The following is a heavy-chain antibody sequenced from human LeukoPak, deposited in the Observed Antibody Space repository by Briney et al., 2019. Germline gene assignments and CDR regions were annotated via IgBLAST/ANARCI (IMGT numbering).Heavy chain of an antibody. Sequence: SETLSLTCIVSGGSISSYYWSWIRQPPGKGLEWIGYIYYSGSTNYNPSLKSRVTISVDTSKNQFSLKLSSVTAADTAVYYCARHGGYSSPYLHWGQGTLVTVSS. CDR3: ARHGGYSSPYLH. CDR1: GGSISSYY. J-gene: IGHJ1*01. V-gene: IGHV4-59*01. D-gene: IGHD6-19*01. CDR2: IYYSGST.